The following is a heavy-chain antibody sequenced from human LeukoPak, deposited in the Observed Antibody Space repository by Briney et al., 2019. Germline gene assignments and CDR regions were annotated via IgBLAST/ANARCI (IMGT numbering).Heavy chain of an antibody. V-gene: IGHV3-30*02. CDR3: AKDQAGTWGLDY. D-gene: IGHD3-10*01. CDR1: GFTLSNFG. Sequence: GGSLRLSCAASGFTLSNFGMHWVRQAPGKGLEWVAFVRPDGSSNYYADSVKGRFTISRDISKNTLYLQMNSLRAEDTAFYYCAKDQAGTWGLDYLGQGTLVTVSS. CDR2: VRPDGSSN. J-gene: IGHJ4*02.